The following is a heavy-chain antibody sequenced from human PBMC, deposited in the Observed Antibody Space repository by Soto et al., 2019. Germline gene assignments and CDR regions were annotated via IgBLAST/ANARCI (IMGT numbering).Heavy chain of an antibody. CDR1: GFTFSSYA. Sequence: GGSLRLSCAASGFTFSSYAMSWVRQAPGKGLEWVSAISGSGGSTYYADSVKGRFTISRDNSKNTLYLQMNSLRAEDTAVYYCAKGGVTMVRGVNRDWGYYFDYWGQGTLVTVYS. D-gene: IGHD3-10*01. V-gene: IGHV3-23*01. CDR2: ISGSGGST. J-gene: IGHJ4*02. CDR3: AKGGVTMVRGVNRDWGYYFDY.